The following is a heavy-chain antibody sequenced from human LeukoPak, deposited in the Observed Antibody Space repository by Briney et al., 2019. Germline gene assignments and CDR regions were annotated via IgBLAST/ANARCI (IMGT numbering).Heavy chain of an antibody. V-gene: IGHV4-34*01. D-gene: IGHD6-19*01. Sequence: SETLSLTCAVYGGSFSGYYWSWIRQPPGKGLEWIGEINHSGSTNYNPSLKSRVSISVDTSKNQFSLKLTSVTAADTAVYYCAGKAVAGPYFDYWGQGTLVTVSS. CDR1: GGSFSGYY. CDR3: AGKAVAGPYFDY. J-gene: IGHJ4*02. CDR2: INHSGST.